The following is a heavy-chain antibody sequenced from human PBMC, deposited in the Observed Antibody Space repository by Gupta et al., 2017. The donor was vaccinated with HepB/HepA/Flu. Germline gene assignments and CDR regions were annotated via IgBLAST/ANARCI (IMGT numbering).Heavy chain of an antibody. CDR2: ISGDGGYT. J-gene: IGHJ4*02. D-gene: IGHD6-6*01. CDR3: AKDMWSSSSLNYFDY. V-gene: IGHV3-43*02. Sequence: EVQPVESGGGVVQPGGSLRMSCAASGLSFDDYAIPWARQAPGKGLEWISLISGDGGYTYYAESVKGRFTTSRDNSKKSLYLQMSSLRSEDTAFYYCAKDMWSSSSLNYFDYWGQGTPVTVSS. CDR1: GLSFDDYA.